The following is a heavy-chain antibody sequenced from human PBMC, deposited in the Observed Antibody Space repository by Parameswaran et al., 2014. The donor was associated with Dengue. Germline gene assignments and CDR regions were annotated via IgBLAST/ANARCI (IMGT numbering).Heavy chain of an antibody. CDR3: AKMTTGVGY. V-gene: IGHV3-53*01. J-gene: IGHJ4*02. Sequence: WIRQPPGKGLEWVSVIYNGGSTYYADSVKGRFTISRDNSKNTLYLQMNSLRAEDTAVYYCAKMTTGVGYWGQGTLVTVSS. CDR2: IYNGGST. D-gene: IGHD4-17*01.